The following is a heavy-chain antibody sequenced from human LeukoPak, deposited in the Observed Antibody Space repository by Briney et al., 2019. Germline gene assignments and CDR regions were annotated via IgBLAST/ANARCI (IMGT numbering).Heavy chain of an antibody. J-gene: IGHJ3*02. Sequence: SETLSLTCTVSGGSISSYYWSWIRQPPGKGLEWIGSIYHSGSTYYNPSLKSRVTISVDTSKNQFSLKLSSVTAADTAVYYCARDRTGDCSGGSCYLDAFDIWGQGTMVTVSS. CDR1: GGSISSYY. V-gene: IGHV4-59*12. CDR2: IYHSGST. CDR3: ARDRTGDCSGGSCYLDAFDI. D-gene: IGHD2-15*01.